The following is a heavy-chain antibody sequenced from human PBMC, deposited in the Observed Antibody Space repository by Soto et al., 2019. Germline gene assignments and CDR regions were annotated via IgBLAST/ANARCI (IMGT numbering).Heavy chain of an antibody. J-gene: IGHJ6*02. Sequence: SETLSLTCAVYGGSFSGYYWSWIRQPPGKGLEWIGEINHSGSTNYNPSLKSRVTISVDTSKNQFSLKLSSVTAADTALYYCARALTRFLEWSKDMDVWGQGTTVTVSS. CDR2: INHSGST. D-gene: IGHD3-3*01. CDR1: GGSFSGYY. CDR3: ARALTRFLEWSKDMDV. V-gene: IGHV4-34*01.